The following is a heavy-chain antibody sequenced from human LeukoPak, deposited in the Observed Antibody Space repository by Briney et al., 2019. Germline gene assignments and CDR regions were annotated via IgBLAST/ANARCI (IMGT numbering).Heavy chain of an antibody. Sequence: SETLSLTCTLSGDSLSIFYGSCIRQPAGKGLECSRRFYTSSTTNYTPSHKSGVTTSVDSTNRQFSLKLSSVAAADTAVYYCARDVVAAPGTFDYWGQGTLVTVSS. CDR1: GDSLSIFY. D-gene: IGHD6-13*01. CDR2: FYTSSTT. V-gene: IGHV4-4*07. CDR3: ARDVVAAPGTFDY. J-gene: IGHJ4*02.